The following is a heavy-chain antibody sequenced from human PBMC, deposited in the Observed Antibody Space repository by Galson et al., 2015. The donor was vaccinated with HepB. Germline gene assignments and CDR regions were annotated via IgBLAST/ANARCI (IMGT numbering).Heavy chain of an antibody. V-gene: IGHV3-30*03. CDR3: ASRREGVDY. CDR2: ISYDGSNK. Sequence: SLRLSCAASGFTFSSYGMHWVRQAPGKGLEWVAVISYDGSNKYYADSVKGRFTISRDNSKNTLYLQMNSLRSEDTAVYYCASRREGVDYWGQGTLVTVSS. CDR1: GFTFSSYG. J-gene: IGHJ4*02.